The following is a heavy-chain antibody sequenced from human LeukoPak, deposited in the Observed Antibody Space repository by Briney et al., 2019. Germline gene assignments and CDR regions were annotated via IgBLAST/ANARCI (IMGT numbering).Heavy chain of an antibody. CDR1: GFTFSSYG. CDR2: MSYDGSNK. Sequence: GGSLRLSCAASGFTFSSYGMHWVRQAPGKGLEWVAVMSYDGSNKYYADSVKGRFTISRDNSKNTLYLQMNSLRAEDTAVYYCAKDRIAVAGTDYYYYGMDVWGQGTTVTVSS. J-gene: IGHJ6*02. CDR3: AKDRIAVAGTDYYYYGMDV. D-gene: IGHD6-19*01. V-gene: IGHV3-30*18.